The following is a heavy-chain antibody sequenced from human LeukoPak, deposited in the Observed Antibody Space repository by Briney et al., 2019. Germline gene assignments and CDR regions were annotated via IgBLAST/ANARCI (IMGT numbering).Heavy chain of an antibody. D-gene: IGHD6-19*01. CDR3: ARDRGWYHADS. CDR1: AFTFSSYW. CDR2: VKQDGSEK. Sequence: GGSLRLSCAASAFTFSSYWMAWVRQAPGKGLEWVANVKQDGSEKYYADSVKGRFTISRDNAKNSLYLQMNSLRAEDTAVYYCARDRGWYHADSWGQGTLVTVSS. J-gene: IGHJ4*02. V-gene: IGHV3-7*04.